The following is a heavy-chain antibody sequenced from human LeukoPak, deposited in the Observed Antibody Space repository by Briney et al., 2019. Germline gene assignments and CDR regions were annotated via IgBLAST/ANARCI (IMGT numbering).Heavy chain of an antibody. D-gene: IGHD3-10*01. V-gene: IGHV3-30*03. Sequence: GGSLRLSCAASGFDFSAFGMNWVRQAPGKGLEWVALISYDGSQKYYADSVKGRFTISRDNSKNTLYLQMNSLRAEDTAVYYCAREKYYYGSGSYYSSWGQGTLVTVSS. CDR2: ISYDGSQK. J-gene: IGHJ4*02. CDR3: AREKYYYGSGSYYSS. CDR1: GFDFSAFG.